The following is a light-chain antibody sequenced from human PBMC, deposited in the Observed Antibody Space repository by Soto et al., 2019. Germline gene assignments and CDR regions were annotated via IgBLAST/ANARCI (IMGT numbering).Light chain of an antibody. CDR3: QQYSSYWT. J-gene: IGKJ1*01. CDR1: QSISSW. Sequence: DIQMTQSPSTLSASVGARVTITCRASQSISSWLAWYQQKPGKAPNFLIYDASNLESGVPSRFSGSGSGTELTLTISSLQPDDFATYYCQQYSSYWTFGQGTKV. CDR2: DAS. V-gene: IGKV1-5*01.